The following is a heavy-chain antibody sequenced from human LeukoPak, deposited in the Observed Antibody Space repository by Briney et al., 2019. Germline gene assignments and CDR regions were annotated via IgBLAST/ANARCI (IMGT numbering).Heavy chain of an antibody. V-gene: IGHV3-49*04. Sequence: PGGSLRLSCTASGFTFGDYAMSWVRQAPGKGLEWVGFIRSKAYGGTTEYAASVKGRFTISRDDSKSIAYLQMNSLKTEDTAVYYCTRDPPSHYDILTWGQGTLVTVSS. CDR3: TRDPPSHYDILT. D-gene: IGHD3-9*01. J-gene: IGHJ4*02. CDR1: GFTFGDYA. CDR2: IRSKAYGGTT.